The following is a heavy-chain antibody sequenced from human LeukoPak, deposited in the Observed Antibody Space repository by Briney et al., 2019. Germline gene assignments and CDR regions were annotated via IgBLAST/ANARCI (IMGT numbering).Heavy chain of an antibody. V-gene: IGHV4-34*01. CDR3: ARGPAAAARVGFDY. Sequence: PSETLSLTCAVYGGSFSGYYWSWIRQPPGKGLEWIGEINHSGSTNYNPSLKSRVTISVDTSKNQFSLKLSSVTAADTAVYYCARGPAAAARVGFDYWGQGTLVTVSS. J-gene: IGHJ4*02. CDR1: GGSFSGYY. D-gene: IGHD6-13*01. CDR2: INHSGST.